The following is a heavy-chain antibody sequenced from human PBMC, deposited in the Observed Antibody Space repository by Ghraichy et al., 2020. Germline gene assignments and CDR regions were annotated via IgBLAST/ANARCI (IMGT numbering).Heavy chain of an antibody. CDR1: GYTFTGYY. V-gene: IGHV1-2*02. CDR2: INPNSGGT. D-gene: IGHD3-3*01. Sequence: ASVKVSCKASGYTFTGYYMHWVRQAPGQGLEWMGWINPNSGGTNYAQKFQGRVTMTRDTSISTAYMELSRLRSDDTAVYYCARESAYYDFWSGYTADHYYMDVWGKGTTVTVSS. J-gene: IGHJ6*03. CDR3: ARESAYYDFWSGYTADHYYMDV.